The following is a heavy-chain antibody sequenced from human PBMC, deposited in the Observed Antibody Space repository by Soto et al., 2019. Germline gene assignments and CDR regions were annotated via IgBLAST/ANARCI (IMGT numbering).Heavy chain of an antibody. Sequence: SETLSLTCTVSGGSISSGGYYWSWIRQHPGKGLEWIGYIYYSGSTYYNPSLKSRVTISVDTSKNQFSLKLSSVTAADTAVYYCARDDSRGSSWEFDYWGQGTLVTVSS. D-gene: IGHD6-13*01. CDR1: GGSISSGGYY. CDR3: ARDDSRGSSWEFDY. CDR2: IYYSGST. J-gene: IGHJ4*02. V-gene: IGHV4-31*03.